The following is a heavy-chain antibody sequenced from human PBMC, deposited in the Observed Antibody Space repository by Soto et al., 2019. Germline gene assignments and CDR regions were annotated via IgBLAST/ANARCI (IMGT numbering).Heavy chain of an antibody. Sequence: SETPSLTCTDSGGSISSRQWHWGWICQPPGKGLGWIASIKYSGTTFYNPSLMSRVTLSVDTSKNQFALKLSSVTAAETAVFFFARHGINGGYYYAFAILGQGTLVT. D-gene: IGHD1-26*01. CDR3: ARHGINGGYYYAFAI. CDR2: IKYSGTT. J-gene: IGHJ3*02. V-gene: IGHV4-39*01. CDR1: GGSISSRQWH.